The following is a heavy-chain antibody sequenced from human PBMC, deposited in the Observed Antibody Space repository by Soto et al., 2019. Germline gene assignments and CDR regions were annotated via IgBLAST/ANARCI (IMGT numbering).Heavy chain of an antibody. D-gene: IGHD2-21*02. Sequence: GGSLRLSCAASGFTFSSYAMSWVRQAPGKGLEWVSAISGSGGSTYYADSVKGRFTISRDNSKNTLYLQMNSLRAEDTAVYYCAKDAFAVNLHNCGGDCFDDAFDIWGQGTMVTVSS. J-gene: IGHJ3*02. CDR1: GFTFSSYA. CDR3: AKDAFAVNLHNCGGDCFDDAFDI. V-gene: IGHV3-23*01. CDR2: ISGSGGST.